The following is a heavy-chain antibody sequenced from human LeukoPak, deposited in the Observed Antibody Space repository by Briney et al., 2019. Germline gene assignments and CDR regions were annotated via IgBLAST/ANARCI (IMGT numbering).Heavy chain of an antibody. V-gene: IGHV1-69*13. CDR3: ARNVGYLYFDY. Sequence: LVASVKVSCKASGGTFSSYAISWVRQAPGQGLEWMGGIIPIFGTANYAQKFQGRVTITADESTSTAYMELSSLRSEDTAVYYCARNVGYLYFDYWGQGTLVTVSS. CDR2: IIPIFGTA. D-gene: IGHD5-18*01. CDR1: GGTFSSYA. J-gene: IGHJ4*02.